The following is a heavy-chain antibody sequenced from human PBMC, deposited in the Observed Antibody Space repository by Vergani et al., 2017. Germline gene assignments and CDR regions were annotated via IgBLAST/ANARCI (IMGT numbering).Heavy chain of an antibody. V-gene: IGHV4-4*03. CDR1: GGSISGTNW. CDR3: AGNGYYCLDY. CDR2: IYHSGST. J-gene: IGHJ4*02. D-gene: IGHD3-22*01. Sequence: QVQLQESGPGLVKPPGTLSLTCAVSGGSISGTNWWGWVRQSPGKGLGWIGEIYHSGSTNYNQSLKSRVTISVVKSKNQFSLKLSSVTAADTAVYYCAGNGYYCLDYLGRGTLVTVSS.